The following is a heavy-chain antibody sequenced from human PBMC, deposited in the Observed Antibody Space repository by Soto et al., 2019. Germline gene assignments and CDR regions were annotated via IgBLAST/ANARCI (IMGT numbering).Heavy chain of an antibody. Sequence: QVQLVESGGGVVQPGRSLRLSCAASGFTFSNYAMHWVRQAPGKGLECVAVISYNGGNRFYRDYVKGRFTISRDNSKNTVHLQIDSLRYEDAAVYYCVRGDREDTAVVIGVRPGEYGVDVWGQGTTVTVSS. CDR1: GFTFSNYA. CDR2: ISYNGGNR. D-gene: IGHD2-15*01. V-gene: IGHV3-30*04. CDR3: VRGDREDTAVVIGVRPGEYGVDV. J-gene: IGHJ6*02.